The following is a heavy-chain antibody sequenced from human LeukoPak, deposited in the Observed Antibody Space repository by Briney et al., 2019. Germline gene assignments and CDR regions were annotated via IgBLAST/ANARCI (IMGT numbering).Heavy chain of an antibody. D-gene: IGHD3-10*01. CDR3: ARYYYGPLDY. CDR2: IIPILGIA. Sequence: VASVKVSCKASGGTFSSYAISWVRQAPGQGLEWLGRIIPILGIANYAQKFQGRVTITADKSTSTAYMELSSLRSEDTAVYYCARYYYGPLDYWGQGTLVTVSS. V-gene: IGHV1-69*04. CDR1: GGTFSSYA. J-gene: IGHJ4*02.